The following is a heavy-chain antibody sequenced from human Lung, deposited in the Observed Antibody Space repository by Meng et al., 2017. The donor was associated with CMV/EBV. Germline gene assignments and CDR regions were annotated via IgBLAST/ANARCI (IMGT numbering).Heavy chain of an antibody. J-gene: IGHJ3*02. Sequence: SCXXSGFTFSSYSMNWVRQAPGKGLEWVSSISSSSSYIYYADSVKGRFTISRDNAKNSLYLQMNSLRAEDTAVYYCASPYYYDSRGAFDIWGQGTMVTVSS. V-gene: IGHV3-21*01. D-gene: IGHD3-22*01. CDR3: ASPYYYDSRGAFDI. CDR1: GFTFSSYS. CDR2: ISSSSSYI.